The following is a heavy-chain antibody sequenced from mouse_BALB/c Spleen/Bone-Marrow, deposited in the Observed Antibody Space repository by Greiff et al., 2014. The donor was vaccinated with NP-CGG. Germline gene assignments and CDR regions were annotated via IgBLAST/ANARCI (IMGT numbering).Heavy chain of an antibody. Sequence: EVNLVESGAELVKPGASVKLSCTASGFNIKDTYMHWVKQRPEQDLEWIGRIDPANGNTEYDPKFQGKATITADTSSNTAYLQLSSLTSEDTAVYYCARWEYYAMDYWGQGTSVTVSS. CDR2: IDPANGNT. CDR1: GFNIKDTY. V-gene: IGHV14-3*02. D-gene: IGHD4-1*01. J-gene: IGHJ4*01. CDR3: ARWEYYAMDY.